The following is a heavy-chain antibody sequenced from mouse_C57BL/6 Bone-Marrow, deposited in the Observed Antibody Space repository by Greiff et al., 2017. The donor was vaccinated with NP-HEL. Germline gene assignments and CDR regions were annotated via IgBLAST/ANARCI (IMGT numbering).Heavy chain of an antibody. J-gene: IGHJ4*01. CDR3: AREGKTAQATASMDD. V-gene: IGHV1-55*01. D-gene: IGHD3-2*02. CDR1: GFTFTSYW. CDR2: IYPGSGST. Sequence: VQLQQPGAELVKPGASVKMSCKASGFTFTSYWITWVKQRPGQGLEWIGDIYPGSGSTNYNEKFKSKATLTVDTSSSTAYMQLSSRTSEDSAVYYCAREGKTAQATASMDDWGQGTSVTVSS.